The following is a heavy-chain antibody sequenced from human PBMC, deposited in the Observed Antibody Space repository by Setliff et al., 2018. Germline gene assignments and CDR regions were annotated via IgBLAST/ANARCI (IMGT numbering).Heavy chain of an antibody. Sequence: ETLSLTCTVSGGSISSYYWSWIRQPPGKGLEWIGYIYASGSTHDNPSLRSRVTMSVDTSKSHFSLTLRSLTAADTAVYYCARMAVRVASRPSSPLDYYYYMDLWGKGATVTVS. D-gene: IGHD6-6*01. V-gene: IGHV4-4*08. CDR1: GGSISSYY. J-gene: IGHJ6*03. CDR2: IYASGST. CDR3: ARMAVRVASRPSSPLDYYYYMDL.